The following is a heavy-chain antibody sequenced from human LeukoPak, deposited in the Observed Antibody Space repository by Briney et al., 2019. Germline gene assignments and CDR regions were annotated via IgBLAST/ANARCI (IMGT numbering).Heavy chain of an antibody. Sequence: GGSLRLSCAASGFTFSSYEMNWVRQAPGKGLEWVSYISSSGSTIYYADSVKGRFTISRDNAKNSLYPQMNSLRAEDTAVYYCARDRGGDCYLDYWGQGTLVTVSS. V-gene: IGHV3-48*03. CDR1: GFTFSSYE. D-gene: IGHD2-21*02. J-gene: IGHJ4*02. CDR2: ISSSGSTI. CDR3: ARDRGGDCYLDY.